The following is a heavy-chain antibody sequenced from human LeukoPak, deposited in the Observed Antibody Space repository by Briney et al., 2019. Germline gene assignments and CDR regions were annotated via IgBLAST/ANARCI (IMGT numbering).Heavy chain of an antibody. Sequence: SETPSLTCAVSGGSISSSNWWSWVRQPPGKGLEWIGEIYHSGSTNYNPSLKSRVTISVDKSKNQFSLKLSSVTAADTAVYYCARSVATVVTPVAPGPSFDYWGQGTLVTVSS. CDR2: IYHSGST. D-gene: IGHD4-23*01. CDR3: ARSVATVVTPVAPGPSFDY. CDR1: GGSISSSNW. J-gene: IGHJ4*02. V-gene: IGHV4-4*02.